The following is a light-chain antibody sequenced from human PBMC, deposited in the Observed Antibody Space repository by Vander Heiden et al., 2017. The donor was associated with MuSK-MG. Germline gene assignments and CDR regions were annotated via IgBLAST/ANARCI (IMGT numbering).Light chain of an antibody. CDR1: QSLLHSHGYTY. V-gene: IGKV2-28*01. CDR3: MQALQTPIT. J-gene: IGKJ5*01. Sequence: DIILTQSPLSLPVTPGEAAAISCRPSQSLLHSHGYTYLDWYLQKPGQSPQLLIYLSSSRASGVPDRFSGIGSGTDFTLKISRVEAEDVGVYYCMQALQTPITFGQGTLLEIK. CDR2: LSS.